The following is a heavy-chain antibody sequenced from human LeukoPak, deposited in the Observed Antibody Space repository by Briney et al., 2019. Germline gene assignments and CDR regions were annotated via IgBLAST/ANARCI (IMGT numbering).Heavy chain of an antibody. CDR2: TNSDGSST. J-gene: IGHJ5*02. D-gene: IGHD2-15*01. Sequence: GGSLRLSCAASGFTLSSYWTYWVCQAPGKGLMWVSRTNSDGSSTNYADSVKGRFTISRDNAKNTLYLQMNSLRAEDTAVYYCATSRYCSGASCSYHWGQGTLVTVSS. CDR1: GFTLSSYW. V-gene: IGHV3-74*01. CDR3: ATSRYCSGASCSYH.